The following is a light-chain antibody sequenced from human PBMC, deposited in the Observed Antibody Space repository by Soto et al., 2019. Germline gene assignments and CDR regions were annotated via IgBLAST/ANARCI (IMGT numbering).Light chain of an antibody. V-gene: IGKV1-9*01. Sequence: DIQLTQSPSFLSASVGDRVTITCRASQGISSYLAWYQQKPGKAPKLLIYAASTLQRGVPSRFSGSGSGTEFTHTISSLQPEDFATYYCQQLNSYPFLTFGGGTKVEIK. CDR2: AAS. CDR3: QQLNSYPFLT. CDR1: QGISSY. J-gene: IGKJ4*01.